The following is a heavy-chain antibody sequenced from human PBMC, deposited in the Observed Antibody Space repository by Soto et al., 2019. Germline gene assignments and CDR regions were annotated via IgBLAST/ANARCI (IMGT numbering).Heavy chain of an antibody. CDR1: GGSFSGYY. D-gene: IGHD3-10*01. J-gene: IGHJ4*02. Sequence: SETLSLTCAVYGGSFSGYYWSWIRQPPGKGLEWIGEINHSGSTNYNPSLKSRVTISVDTSKNQFSLRLSSVTAADTAVYYCARGKGLLLWFGELHPHNYWGQGTLVTVSS. V-gene: IGHV4-34*01. CDR2: INHSGST. CDR3: ARGKGLLLWFGELHPHNY.